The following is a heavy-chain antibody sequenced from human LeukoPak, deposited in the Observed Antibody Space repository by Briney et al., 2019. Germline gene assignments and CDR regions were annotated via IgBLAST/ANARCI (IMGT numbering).Heavy chain of an antibody. D-gene: IGHD6-19*01. V-gene: IGHV1-18*01. CDR2: ISAYNGNT. J-gene: IGHJ6*03. Sequence: GASVKVSCKASGYTFTSYGISWVRQAPGQGLEWMGWISAYNGNTNYAQKLQGRVTMTTDTSTSTAYMGLRSLRSDDTAVYYCARAVAGRGVWYYMDVWGKGTTVTISS. CDR1: GYTFTSYG. CDR3: ARAVAGRGVWYYMDV.